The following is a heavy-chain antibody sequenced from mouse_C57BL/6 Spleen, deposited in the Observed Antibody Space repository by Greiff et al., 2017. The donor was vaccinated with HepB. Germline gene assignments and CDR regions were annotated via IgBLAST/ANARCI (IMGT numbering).Heavy chain of an antibody. Sequence: EVQLVESGGGLVKPGGSLKLSCAASGFTFSSYTMSWVRQTPEKRLEWVATISGGGGNTYYPDSVKGRFTISRDNAENTLYLQMSSLRSEDTALYYCARHDLLRYAMDYWGQGASVTVSS. CDR1: GFTFSSYT. CDR3: ARHDLLRYAMDY. V-gene: IGHV5-9*01. D-gene: IGHD1-1*01. CDR2: ISGGGGNT. J-gene: IGHJ4*01.